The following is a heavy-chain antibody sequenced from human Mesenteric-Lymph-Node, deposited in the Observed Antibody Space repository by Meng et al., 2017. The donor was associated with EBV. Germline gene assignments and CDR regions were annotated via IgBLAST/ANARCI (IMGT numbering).Heavy chain of an antibody. Sequence: EVQLLGSGGGLVQRGGSLRLSCAASGFTFSSHSMSWVRQAPGKGLEWVSAITGNGGNTYYADSVKGRFTISRDNSKNTVYLQMNSLRAEDTAVYYCARLTDYWGQGTLVTVSS. J-gene: IGHJ4*02. CDR2: ITGNGGNT. CDR3: ARLTDY. CDR1: GFTFSSHS. D-gene: IGHD3-9*01. V-gene: IGHV3-23*01.